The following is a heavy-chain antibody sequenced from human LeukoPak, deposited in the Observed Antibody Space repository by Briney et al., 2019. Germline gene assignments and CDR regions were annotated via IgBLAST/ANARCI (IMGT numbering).Heavy chain of an antibody. CDR2: INSDGSST. D-gene: IGHD6-13*01. J-gene: IGHJ4*02. CDR1: GFTFSTYW. CDR3: AREAAWVSATPDY. V-gene: IGHV3-74*01. Sequence: RRSLRLSCAASGFTFSTYWMHWVRQAPGKGLVWVSRINSDGSSTSYADSVKGRFTISRDNAKNTLYLQMNSLRAEDTAVYYCAREAAWVSATPDYWGQGTLVTVSS.